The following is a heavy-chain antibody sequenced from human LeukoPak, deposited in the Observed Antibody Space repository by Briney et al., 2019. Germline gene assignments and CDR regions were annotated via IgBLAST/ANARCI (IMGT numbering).Heavy chain of an antibody. CDR2: IIPILGIA. D-gene: IGHD6-19*01. J-gene: IGHJ4*02. CDR1: GGTFSSYA. CDR3: ARDGKAVAGRTRGYYFDY. Sequence: ASVKVSCKASGGTFSSYAISWVRQAPGQGLEWMGRIIPILGIANYAQKFQGRVTITADKSTSTAYMELSSLRSEDTAVYYCARDGKAVAGRTRGYYFDYWGQGTLVTVSS. V-gene: IGHV1-69*04.